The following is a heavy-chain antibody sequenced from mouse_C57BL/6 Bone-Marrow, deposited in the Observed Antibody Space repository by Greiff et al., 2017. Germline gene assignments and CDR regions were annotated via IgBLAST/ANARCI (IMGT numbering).Heavy chain of an antibody. J-gene: IGHJ1*03. Sequence: QVQLQQSGAELVKPGASVKMSCKASGYTFTTYPIEWMKQNHGKSLEWIGNFHPYNDDTKYNEKFKGKATLTVEKSSSTVYLELSRLTSDDSAVYYCARRKYYGSSYDWYFDVWGTGTTVTVSS. V-gene: IGHV1-47*01. CDR1: GYTFTTYP. CDR3: ARRKYYGSSYDWYFDV. D-gene: IGHD1-1*01. CDR2: FHPYNDDT.